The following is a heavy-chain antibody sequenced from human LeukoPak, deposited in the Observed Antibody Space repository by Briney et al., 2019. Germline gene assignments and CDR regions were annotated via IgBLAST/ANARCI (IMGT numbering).Heavy chain of an antibody. Sequence: GGSLRLSCAVAGFVFSHYTMTSVRQGPGQGLEWVSSINGSGDVTLYADSVMGLFTISRDNAKNTVSLQMNNLRAEDTAVYYCAKSDCGSDGCKLLNYWGQGTLVTASS. CDR1: GFVFSHYT. CDR2: INGSGDVT. D-gene: IGHD3-10*01. CDR3: AKSDCGSDGCKLLNY. V-gene: IGHV3-23*01. J-gene: IGHJ4*02.